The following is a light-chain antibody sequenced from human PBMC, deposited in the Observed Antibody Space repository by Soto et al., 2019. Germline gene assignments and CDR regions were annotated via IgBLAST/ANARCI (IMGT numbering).Light chain of an antibody. CDR2: EVT. Sequence: QSALTQPASVSGSPGQSITISCTGTSSDVASYDRVSWYQQPPGTAPKLMIYEVTNRPSGVPDRFSGAKSGNTASLTISGLQAEDEADYYCCSYTTTSTYVSGTGTKLTVL. J-gene: IGLJ1*01. CDR1: SSDVASYDR. CDR3: CSYTTTSTYV. V-gene: IGLV2-18*02.